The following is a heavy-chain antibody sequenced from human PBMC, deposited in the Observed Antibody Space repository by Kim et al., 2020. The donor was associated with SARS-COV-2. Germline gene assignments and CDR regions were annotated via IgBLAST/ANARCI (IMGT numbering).Heavy chain of an antibody. V-gene: IGHV1-18*01. CDR2: T. J-gene: IGHJ4*02. Sequence: TNKAQKLKGRVTMTTDTTKSTAYMELRSLRSDDTAVYYCARPFMDYFDYWGQGTLVTVSS. CDR3: ARPFMDYFDY. D-gene: IGHD3-10*01.